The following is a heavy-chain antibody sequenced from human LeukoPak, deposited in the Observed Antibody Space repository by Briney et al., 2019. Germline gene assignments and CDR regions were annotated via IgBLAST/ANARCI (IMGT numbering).Heavy chain of an antibody. V-gene: IGHV3-13*01. CDR2: TGTAGDT. J-gene: IGHJ4*02. D-gene: IGHD1-1*01. CDR3: ARVAKERVGGVYYFDY. Sequence: GGSLRLSCAASGFTFSDYDMHWVRQATGKGLEWVSATGTAGDTYYTGSVKGRFTISKEDAKNSLYLQMNSLRAGDTAVYYCARVAKERVGGVYYFDYWGQGTLVTVSS. CDR1: GFTFSDYD.